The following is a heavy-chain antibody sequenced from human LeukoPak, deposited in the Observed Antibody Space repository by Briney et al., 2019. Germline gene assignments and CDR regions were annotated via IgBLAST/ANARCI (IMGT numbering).Heavy chain of an antibody. D-gene: IGHD6-13*01. CDR2: ISYDGSHK. CDR1: GITFRSYG. CDR3: ARDPHIAAAGTIFDY. Sequence: GGSLRLSCAASGITFRSYGMHWVRQAPDKGLEWVAVISYDGSHKYYADSVKGRFSISRDNSKNTLYLQMNSLRADDTAVYYCARDPHIAAAGTIFDYWGQGTLVTVSS. V-gene: IGHV3-30*03. J-gene: IGHJ4*02.